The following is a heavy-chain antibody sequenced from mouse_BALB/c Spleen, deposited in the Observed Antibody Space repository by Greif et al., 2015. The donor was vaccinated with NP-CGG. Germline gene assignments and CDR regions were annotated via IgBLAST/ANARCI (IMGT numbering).Heavy chain of an antibody. J-gene: IGHJ2*01. V-gene: IGHV5-6-5*01. Sequence: EVNVVESGGGLVKPGGSLKLSCAASGSTFSSHAMSWVRQTPEKRLEWVASISSGGSTYYPDSVKGRFTISRDNARNILYLQMSSLRSEDTAMYYCAREATEYYFDYWGQGTTLTVSS. CDR3: AREATEYYFDY. CDR1: GSTFSSHA. CDR2: ISSGGST.